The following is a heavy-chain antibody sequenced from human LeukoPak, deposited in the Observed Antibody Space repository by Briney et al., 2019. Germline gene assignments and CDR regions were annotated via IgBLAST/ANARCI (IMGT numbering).Heavy chain of an antibody. D-gene: IGHD5-12*01. CDR1: GYTLTELS. V-gene: IGHV1-24*01. Sequence: ASVKVSCKVSGYTLTELSMHWVRRAPGKGLEWMGGFDPEDGETIYAQKFQGRVTMTEDTSTDTAYMELSSLRSEDTAVYYCATALGMGYSFDYWGQGTLVTVSS. J-gene: IGHJ4*02. CDR2: FDPEDGET. CDR3: ATALGMGYSFDY.